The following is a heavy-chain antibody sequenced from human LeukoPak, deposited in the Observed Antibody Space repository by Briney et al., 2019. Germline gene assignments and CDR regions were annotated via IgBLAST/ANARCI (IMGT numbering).Heavy chain of an antibody. CDR3: ARSSLPTPPNWFDP. V-gene: IGHV3-64*01. CDR1: GFTFSSYA. CDR2: ISSNGGST. Sequence: GGSLRLSCAASGFTFSSYAMHWVRQAPGKGLEYVSAISSNGGSTYYANSVKGRFTISRDNSKNTLYLQMGSLRAEDMAVYYCARSSLPTPPNWFDPWGQGTLVTVSS. J-gene: IGHJ5*02.